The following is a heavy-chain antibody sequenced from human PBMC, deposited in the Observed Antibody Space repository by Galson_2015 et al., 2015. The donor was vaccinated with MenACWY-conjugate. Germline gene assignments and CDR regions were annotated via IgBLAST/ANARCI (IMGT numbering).Heavy chain of an antibody. CDR2: IYHSGST. D-gene: IGHD2-2*02. Sequence: ETLSLTCAVSGGSISSSNWWSWVRQPPGKGLEWIGEIYHSGSTNYNPSLKSRVTISVDKSKNQFSLKLSSVTAADTAVYYCAGAPCSSTSCYIFDYWGQGTLVTVSS. V-gene: IGHV4-4*02. J-gene: IGHJ4*02. CDR3: AGAPCSSTSCYIFDY. CDR1: GGSISSSNW.